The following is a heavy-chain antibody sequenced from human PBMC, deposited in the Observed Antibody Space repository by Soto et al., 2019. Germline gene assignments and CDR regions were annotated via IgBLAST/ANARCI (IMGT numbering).Heavy chain of an antibody. CDR1: GYSFSDFG. CDR3: ALSDYYEETGTFEN. CDR2: ISGKNGNT. J-gene: IGHJ4*02. Sequence: QVHLVQSGGELKKPGASVKVSCKASGYSFSDFGITWVRQAPGEGLEWKGWISGKNGNTNYAQKVQGRVTLTADTSTSTAYMEMRARTSEDTGIYYWALSDYYEETGTFENWGQGTPVTVSS. D-gene: IGHD4-17*01. V-gene: IGHV1-18*04.